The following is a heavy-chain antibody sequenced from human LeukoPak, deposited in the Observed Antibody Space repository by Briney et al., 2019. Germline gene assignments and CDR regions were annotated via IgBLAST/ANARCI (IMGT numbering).Heavy chain of an antibody. Sequence: GGSLRLSCTACVFTFDVYAVLGVPQAPGEGLEGVSDISWSSGSIGYGDSVRGRFTISRDNAKNSLYLQMKSLRDGDTALFHWAKGSDNQLIVGDTLGGYYFDYWGQGTLVTVSS. CDR3: AKGSDNQLIVGDTLGGYYFDY. CDR2: ISWSSGSI. V-gene: IGHV3-9*01. CDR1: VFTFDVYA. J-gene: IGHJ4*02. D-gene: IGHD1-26*01.